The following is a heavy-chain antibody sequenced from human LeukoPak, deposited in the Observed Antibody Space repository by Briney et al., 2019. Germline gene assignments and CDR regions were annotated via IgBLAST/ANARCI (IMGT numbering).Heavy chain of an antibody. CDR1: GYTFTGYY. CDR2: INPNSGYT. Sequence: APVKVSCQASGYTFTGYYLHWVRQAPGQGLEWMGWINPNSGYTNYAQKFQGRVTLTRDTSISKPYMDLSRLRADDTAIYYCARATCSGGSCYSCFFDYWGQGTLVTVSS. V-gene: IGHV1-2*02. J-gene: IGHJ4*02. D-gene: IGHD2-15*01. CDR3: ARATCSGGSCYSCFFDY.